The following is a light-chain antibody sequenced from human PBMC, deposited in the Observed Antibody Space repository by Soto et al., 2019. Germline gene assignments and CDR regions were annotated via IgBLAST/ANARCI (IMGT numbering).Light chain of an antibody. J-gene: IGKJ1*01. CDR1: QSISSN. V-gene: IGKV3-15*01. CDR3: QQQHNWLPWT. Sequence: ETVMTQSPATLSVSPGERATLSCRASQSISSNLAWYQQKPGQAPRLLIYGASTRATGIPARFTGSGSGTEFTLTISSLQSEDSAVYYCQQQHNWLPWTFGQGTKVDI. CDR2: GAS.